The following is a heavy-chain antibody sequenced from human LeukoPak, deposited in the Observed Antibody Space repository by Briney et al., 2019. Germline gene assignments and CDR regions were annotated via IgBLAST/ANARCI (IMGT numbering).Heavy chain of an antibody. J-gene: IGHJ4*02. V-gene: IGHV3-30*18. CDR2: ISYDGSNK. D-gene: IGHD1-26*01. CDR3: AKDLMGALGEFDY. Sequence: GGSLRLSCAASGFTFSSYGMHWVRQAPGKGLEWVAVISYDGSNKYYADSVKGRFTISRDNSKNTLYLQMNSLRAEDTAVYYCAKDLMGALGEFDYWGQGTLVTVSS. CDR1: GFTFSSYG.